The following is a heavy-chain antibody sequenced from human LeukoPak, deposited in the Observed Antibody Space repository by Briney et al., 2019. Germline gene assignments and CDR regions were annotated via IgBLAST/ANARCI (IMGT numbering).Heavy chain of an antibody. CDR2: ISSSGSTI. V-gene: IGHV3-48*03. CDR1: GFTFSTYE. CDR3: ARGRGGISVAATSAFDI. D-gene: IGHD6-19*01. Sequence: GGSLRLSCAVSGFTFSTYEMNWVRQAPGKGLEWVSYISSSGSTIYYADSVKGRFTISRDNAKNSLYLQMNSLRAEDTAVYYCARGRGGISVAATSAFDIWGQGTMVTVSS. J-gene: IGHJ3*02.